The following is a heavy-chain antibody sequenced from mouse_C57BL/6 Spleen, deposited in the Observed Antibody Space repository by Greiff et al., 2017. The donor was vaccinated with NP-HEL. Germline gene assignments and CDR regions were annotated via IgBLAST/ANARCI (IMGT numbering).Heavy chain of an antibody. CDR1: GYSITSYY. CDR3: ARAYDYEDYAMDY. CDR2: ISYSGST. Sequence: EVMLVESGPGLAKPSQTLSLTCSVTGYSITSYYWNWIRKFPGNKLEYMGYISYSGSTYYNPSLKSRISITRDTSKNQYYLQLNSVTTEDTATYYCARAYDYEDYAMDYWGQGTSVTVSS. V-gene: IGHV3-8*01. J-gene: IGHJ4*01. D-gene: IGHD2-4*01.